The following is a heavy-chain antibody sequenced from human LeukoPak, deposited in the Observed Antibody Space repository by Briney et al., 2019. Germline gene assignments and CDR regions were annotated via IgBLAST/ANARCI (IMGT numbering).Heavy chain of an antibody. J-gene: IGHJ4*02. Sequence: GGSLRLSCAASGFTFSSYWMSWVRQAPGKGLEWVANIKQDGSGKYYVDSVKGRFTISRDNAKNSLYLQMNSLRAEDTAVFYCARDQYDTWSRRGNFDSWGQGTLVIVSS. CDR1: GFTFSSYW. D-gene: IGHD3-3*01. CDR2: IKQDGSGK. V-gene: IGHV3-7*03. CDR3: ARDQYDTWSRRGNFDS.